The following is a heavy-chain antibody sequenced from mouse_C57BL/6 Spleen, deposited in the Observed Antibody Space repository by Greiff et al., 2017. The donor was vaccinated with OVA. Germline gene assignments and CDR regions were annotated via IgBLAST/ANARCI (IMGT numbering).Heavy chain of an antibody. CDR3: ARDGYYVGY. CDR2: ISDGGSYT. CDR1: GFTFSSYA. D-gene: IGHD2-2*01. Sequence: DVQLQESGGGLVKPGGSLKLSCAASGFTFSSYAMSWVRQTPEKRLEWVATISDGGSYTYYPDNVKGRFTISRDNAKNNLYLQMSHLKSEDTAMYYCARDGYYVGYWGQGTTLTVSS. V-gene: IGHV5-4*01. J-gene: IGHJ2*01.